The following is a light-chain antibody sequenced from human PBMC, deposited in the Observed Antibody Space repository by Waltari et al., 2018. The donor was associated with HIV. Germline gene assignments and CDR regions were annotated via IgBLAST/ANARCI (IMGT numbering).Light chain of an antibody. Sequence: QAGLIQSPSVSRALRQSATITCTGTYNNVGFEGEVWLQQHQGLTPKLLVHRNNSRPSGISERFSASRSGSTASLTISGLQPEDEADYYCSAWDSSFSVWQFGGGTRLTVL. CDR2: RNN. V-gene: IGLV10-54*04. J-gene: IGLJ3*02. CDR1: YNNVGFEG. CDR3: SAWDSSFSVWQ.